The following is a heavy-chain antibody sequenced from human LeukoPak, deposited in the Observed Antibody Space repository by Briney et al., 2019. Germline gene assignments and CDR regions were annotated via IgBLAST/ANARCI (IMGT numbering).Heavy chain of an antibody. CDR1: GGSFSGYY. CDR2: INHSGST. D-gene: IGHD3-10*01. J-gene: IGHJ5*02. CDR3: ARGTPHYYGSGSYYISRFDP. V-gene: IGHV4-34*01. Sequence: PSETLSLTCAVYGGSFSGYYWSWIQQPPGKGLEWIGEINHSGSTNYNPSLESRVTISLDTSKNHFSLKLSSVTAADTAVYYCARGTPHYYGSGSYYISRFDPWGQGTLVTVSS.